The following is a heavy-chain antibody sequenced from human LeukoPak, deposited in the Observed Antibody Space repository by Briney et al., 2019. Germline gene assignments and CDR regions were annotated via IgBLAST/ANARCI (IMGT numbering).Heavy chain of an antibody. CDR3: ARTYSSSWYYFDY. Sequence: GGSLRLSCAASGFTFSSYWMSWVRQAPGKGLEWVANIKQDGSEKYYVDSVKGRFTISRDNAKNSLYLQMNSLRAEDTAVYYCARTYSSSWYYFDYWGQGTLVTVSS. CDR1: GFTFSSYW. CDR2: IKQDGSEK. V-gene: IGHV3-7*01. J-gene: IGHJ4*02. D-gene: IGHD6-13*01.